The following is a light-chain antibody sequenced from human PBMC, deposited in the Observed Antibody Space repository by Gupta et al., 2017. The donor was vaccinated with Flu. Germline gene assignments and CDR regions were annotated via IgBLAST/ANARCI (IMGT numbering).Light chain of an antibody. CDR3: SSYTSSSTPWV. CDR2: EFS. CDR1: SSDVGGYNY. J-gene: IGLJ3*02. Sequence: QSALTQPASASGSPGQSITISCTGTSSDVGGYNYVSWYQQHPGKAPKLMIYEFSNRPSGVSNRFSGSKSGNTASLTISGLQAEDEADYYCSSYTSSSTPWVFGGGTKLTVL. V-gene: IGLV2-14*01.